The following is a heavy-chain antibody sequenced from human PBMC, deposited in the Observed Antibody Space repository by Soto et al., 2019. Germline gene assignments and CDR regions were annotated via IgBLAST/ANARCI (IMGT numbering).Heavy chain of an antibody. CDR2: INHSGST. V-gene: IGHV4-4*02. D-gene: IGHD3-22*01. J-gene: IGHJ4*02. Sequence: PSETLSLTCAVSGASIGTNNWWSWVRQPPGKGLEWIGEINHSGSTNYNPSLKSRVTISVDTSKNQFSLKLSSVTAADTAVYYCAIDSGYMRLADYWGQGTLVTVSS. CDR3: AIDSGYMRLADY. CDR1: GASIGTNNW.